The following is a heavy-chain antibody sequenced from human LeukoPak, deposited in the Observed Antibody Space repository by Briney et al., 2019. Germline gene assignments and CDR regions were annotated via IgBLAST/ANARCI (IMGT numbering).Heavy chain of an antibody. CDR1: GFTFSSYA. D-gene: IGHD2-15*01. CDR2: ISGSGGST. J-gene: IGHJ4*02. CDR3: AKELHPRERYCSGGSCPPFT. V-gene: IGHV3-23*01. Sequence: GGSLRLSCAASGFTFSSYAMSWVRQAPGKGLEWVSAISGSGGSTYYADSVKGRFTISRDNSKNTLYLQMNSLRAEDTAVYYCAKELHPRERYCSGGSCPPFTWGQGTLVTVSS.